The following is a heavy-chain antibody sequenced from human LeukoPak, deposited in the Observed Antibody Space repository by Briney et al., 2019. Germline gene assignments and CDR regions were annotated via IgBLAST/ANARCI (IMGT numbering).Heavy chain of an antibody. CDR3: ARLLGVPAATYYYYYGMDV. J-gene: IGHJ6*02. V-gene: IGHV4-59*01. D-gene: IGHD2-2*01. CDR2: IYYSGST. CDR1: GGSISSYY. Sequence: SETLSLTCTVSGGSISSYYWSWIRQPPGKGLERIGYIYYSGSTNYNPSLKSRVTISVDTSKNQFSLKLSSVTAADTAVYYCARLLGVPAATYYYYYGMDVWGQGTTVTVSS.